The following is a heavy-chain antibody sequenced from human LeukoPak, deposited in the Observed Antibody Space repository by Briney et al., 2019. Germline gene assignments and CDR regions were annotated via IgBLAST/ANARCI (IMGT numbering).Heavy chain of an antibody. J-gene: IGHJ4*02. Sequence: PGGSLRLSCAASGFTFSSYAMSWVRQAPGKGLEWVSAISGSGGSTYYADSVKGRFTISRDNAKNSLYLQMNSLRAVDTAVYYYARDKYDSSGLPSYWGQGTLSLSPQ. V-gene: IGHV3-23*01. CDR3: ARDKYDSSGLPSY. D-gene: IGHD3-22*01. CDR2: ISGSGGST. CDR1: GFTFSSYA.